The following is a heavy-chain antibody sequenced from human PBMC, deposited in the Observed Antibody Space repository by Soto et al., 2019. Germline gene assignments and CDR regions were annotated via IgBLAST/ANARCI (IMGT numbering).Heavy chain of an antibody. CDR2: ISAYNGNT. CDR1: GYTFTSYG. J-gene: IGHJ6*02. Sequence: GASVKVSCKASGYTFTSYGISWVRQAPGQGLEWMGWISAYNGNTNYAQKLQGRVTMTTDTSTSTAYMELRSLRSDDTAVYYCARDAEAVILLYSGYYYYGMDVWGQGTTVTVSS. V-gene: IGHV1-18*01. CDR3: ARDAEAVILLYSGYYYYGMDV. D-gene: IGHD2-2*02.